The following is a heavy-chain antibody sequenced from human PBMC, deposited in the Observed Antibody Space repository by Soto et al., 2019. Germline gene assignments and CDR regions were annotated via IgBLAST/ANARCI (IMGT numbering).Heavy chain of an antibody. CDR2: INACNGNT. CDR3: ASSATTADYYYGMDV. Sequence: ASVKVSCQASGYTFTSCVKHWVRPAPGKRLEWMGWINACNGNTKYSQKFQGRVTITRDTSASTAYMELSSLRSEDTAVYYCASSATTADYYYGMDVWGQGTTVTVSS. CDR1: GYTFTSCV. D-gene: IGHD1-26*01. J-gene: IGHJ6*02. V-gene: IGHV1-3*01.